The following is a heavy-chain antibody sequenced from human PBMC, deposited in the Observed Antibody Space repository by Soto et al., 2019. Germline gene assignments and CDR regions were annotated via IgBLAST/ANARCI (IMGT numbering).Heavy chain of an antibody. D-gene: IGHD2-2*01. J-gene: IGHJ6*02. CDR3: AKDRVVVPAAMFEVYYYYYGMDV. CDR2: VSYDGSKQ. CDR1: GFTFNSYG. Sequence: SLRLSCAASGFTFNSYGIHWVRQAPGQGLEWVAGVSYDGSKQYYTDSVRGRFTISRDNSRNTLDLQMNSLRAEDTAVYYCAKDRVVVPAAMFEVYYYYYGMDVWGQGTTVTVSS. V-gene: IGHV3-30*18.